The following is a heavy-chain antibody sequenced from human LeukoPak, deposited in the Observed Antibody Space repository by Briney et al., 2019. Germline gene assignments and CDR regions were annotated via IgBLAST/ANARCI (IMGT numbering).Heavy chain of an antibody. Sequence: ASVKVSCKASGGTFSSYAISWVRQAPGQGLERMGGFDPEDGETIYAQKFQGRATMTEDTSTDTAYMELSSLRSEDTAVYYCATALPYYFDYWGQGTLVTVSS. J-gene: IGHJ4*02. CDR3: ATALPYYFDY. V-gene: IGHV1-24*01. CDR1: GGTFSSYA. CDR2: FDPEDGET.